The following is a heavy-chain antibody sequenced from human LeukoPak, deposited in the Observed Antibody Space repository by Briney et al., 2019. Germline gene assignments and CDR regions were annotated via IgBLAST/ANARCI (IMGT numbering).Heavy chain of an antibody. J-gene: IGHJ4*02. Sequence: GGSLRLSCAASGFTFSSYWMSWVRQAPGKGLEWVANIKQDGSEKYYVDSVKGRFTISGDNAKNSLYLQMNSLRAEDTAVYYCAREISSSWSDYFDYWGQGTLVTVSS. CDR1: GFTFSSYW. CDR2: IKQDGSEK. D-gene: IGHD6-13*01. V-gene: IGHV3-7*01. CDR3: AREISSSWSDYFDY.